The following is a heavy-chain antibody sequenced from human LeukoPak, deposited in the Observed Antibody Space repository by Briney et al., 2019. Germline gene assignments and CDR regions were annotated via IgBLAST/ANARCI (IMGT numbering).Heavy chain of an antibody. J-gene: IGHJ4*02. CDR2: IYHSGST. V-gene: IGHV4-38-2*02. Sequence: SETLSLTCTVSGYSISSGYYWGWIRQPPGKGLGWIGSIYHSGSTYYNPSLKSRVTISVDTSKNQFSLKLSSVTAADTAVYYCASVSADFDYWGQGTLVTVSS. CDR3: ASVSADFDY. CDR1: GYSISSGYY.